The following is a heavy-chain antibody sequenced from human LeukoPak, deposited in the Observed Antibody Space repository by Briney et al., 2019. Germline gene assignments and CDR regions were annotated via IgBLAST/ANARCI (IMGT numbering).Heavy chain of an antibody. V-gene: IGHV3-21*01. J-gene: IGHJ4*02. CDR2: ISSSSSYI. CDR1: GFTFSSYS. Sequence: GGSLRLSCAASGFTFSSYSMNWVRQAPRKGLEWVSSISSSSSYIYYADSVKGRFTISRDNSKNTLYLQMNSLRAEDTAVYYCAKDLRWLQIDYWGQGTLVTVSS. D-gene: IGHD5-24*01. CDR3: AKDLRWLQIDY.